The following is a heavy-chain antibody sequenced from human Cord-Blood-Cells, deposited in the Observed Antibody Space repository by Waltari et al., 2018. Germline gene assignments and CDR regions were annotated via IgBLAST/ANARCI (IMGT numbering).Heavy chain of an antibody. CDR1: GYSFTSYW. CDR3: ARHERGQWLVRGDAFDI. CDR2: IYPGDSDT. D-gene: IGHD6-19*01. V-gene: IGHV5-51*01. Sequence: EVQLVPSGAEVKKPGESLKISCKGSGYSFTSYWIGWVRQLPGQGLEWMGTIYPGDSDTRYSPSFQDQVTISSDKAISTAYLQWSSLKASDTAMYYCARHERGQWLVRGDAFDIWGQGTMVTVSS. J-gene: IGHJ3*02.